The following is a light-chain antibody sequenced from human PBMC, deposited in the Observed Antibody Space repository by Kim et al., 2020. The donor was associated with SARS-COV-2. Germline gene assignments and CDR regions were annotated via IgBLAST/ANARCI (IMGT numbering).Light chain of an antibody. Sequence: QSITISCTGTSSDVGGYNYVSWYQQHPGKAPKLMIYDVNKRPSGISDRFSGSKSDNTASLTISGLQADDEADYYCTSYTGSSTAYVFGGGTKVTVL. CDR1: SSDVGGYNY. J-gene: IGLJ1*01. CDR3: TSYTGSSTAYV. V-gene: IGLV2-14*04. CDR2: DVN.